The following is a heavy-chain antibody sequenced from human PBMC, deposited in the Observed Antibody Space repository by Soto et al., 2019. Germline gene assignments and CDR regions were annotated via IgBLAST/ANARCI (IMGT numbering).Heavy chain of an antibody. J-gene: IGHJ1*01. Sequence: GSLRLSCAASGFTFSSYAMSWVRQAPGKGLEWVSAISGSGGTTYYADSVKGRFTISRDNSKNSLYLQMNSLRAEDTAVYYSAKDFGLAAAGVYCQHWGQGTLVNVSS. D-gene: IGHD6-25*01. CDR2: ISGSGGTT. V-gene: IGHV3-23*01. CDR1: GFTFSSYA. CDR3: AKDFGLAAAGVYCQH.